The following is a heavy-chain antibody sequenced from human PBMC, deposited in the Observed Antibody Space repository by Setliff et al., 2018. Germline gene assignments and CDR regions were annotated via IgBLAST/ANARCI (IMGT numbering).Heavy chain of an antibody. CDR2: IIPIFGTA. CDR1: GGTLSSYA. Sequence: GASVKVSCKASGGTLSSYAISWVRQAPGQGLEWMGGIIPIFGTANYAQKFQGRVTITADESTSTAYMELSSLRSEDTAVYYCARVKAPALYYYMDVWGKGTTVTVSS. J-gene: IGHJ6*03. CDR3: ARVKAPALYYYMDV. V-gene: IGHV1-69*13. D-gene: IGHD3-16*02.